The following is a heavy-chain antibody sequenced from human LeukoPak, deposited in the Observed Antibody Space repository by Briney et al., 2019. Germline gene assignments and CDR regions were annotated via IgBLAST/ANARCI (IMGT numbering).Heavy chain of an antibody. CDR2: IIPIFGIA. CDR1: GGTFSSYA. CDR3: ARDPEIYGGYVYFDY. Sequence: SVKVSCKASGGTFSSYAISWVRQAPGQGLEWMGRIIPIFGIANYAQKFQGRVTITADKSTSTAYMELSSLRSEDTAVYYCARDPEIYGGYVYFDYWGQGTLVTVSS. J-gene: IGHJ4*02. D-gene: IGHD4-17*01. V-gene: IGHV1-69*04.